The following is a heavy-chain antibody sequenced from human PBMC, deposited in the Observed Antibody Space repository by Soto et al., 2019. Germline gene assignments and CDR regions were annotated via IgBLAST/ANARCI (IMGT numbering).Heavy chain of an antibody. CDR1: GYTFTSYG. CDR3: ARDLDITIFGVVISPPNYYYYYMDV. Sequence: ASVKVSCKASGYTFTSYGISWVRQAPGQGLEWMGWISAYNGNTNYAQKLQGRVTMTTDTSTSTAYMELRSLRSDDTAVYYCARDLDITIFGVVISPPNYYYYYMDVWGKGTTVTVSS. V-gene: IGHV1-18*01. CDR2: ISAYNGNT. J-gene: IGHJ6*03. D-gene: IGHD3-3*01.